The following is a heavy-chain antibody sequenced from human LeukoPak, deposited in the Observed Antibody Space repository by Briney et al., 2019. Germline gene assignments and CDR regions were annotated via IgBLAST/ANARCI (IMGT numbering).Heavy chain of an antibody. Sequence: GGSLRLSCAASGFTFSSYAMTWVRQPPGKGLEWVSTISGSGDSTYYADSMKGRFTISRDNSKSTLYLQMNSLRAEDTAVYYCAKNGGNVDPCYFDYWGQGALVSVSS. CDR1: GFTFSSYA. CDR2: ISGSGDST. J-gene: IGHJ4*02. CDR3: AKNGGNVDPCYFDY. D-gene: IGHD1-1*01. V-gene: IGHV3-23*01.